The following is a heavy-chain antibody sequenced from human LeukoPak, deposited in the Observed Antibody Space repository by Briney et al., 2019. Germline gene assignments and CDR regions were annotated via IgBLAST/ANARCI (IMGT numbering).Heavy chain of an antibody. D-gene: IGHD1-26*01. CDR1: GGSISSYY. CDR2: IYYSGST. V-gene: IGHV4-59*08. J-gene: IGHJ4*02. Sequence: RTSETLSLTCTVSGGSISSYYWSWIRQPPGKGLEWIGYIYYSGSTNYNPSLKSRVTISVDTSKNQFSLKLSSLTAAEPAVLYWARKYRGGYSGGGGVGYWGQGTLVTVSS. CDR3: ARKYRGGYSGGGGVGY.